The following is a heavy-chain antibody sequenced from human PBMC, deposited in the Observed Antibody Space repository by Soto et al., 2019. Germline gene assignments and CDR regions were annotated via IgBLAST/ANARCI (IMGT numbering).Heavy chain of an antibody. CDR3: TRKTGGSYFFEY. V-gene: IGHV4-28*01. J-gene: IGHJ4*02. CDR2: ISSGGAN. D-gene: IGHD2-8*02. CDR1: GTSISGDYW. Sequence: QVQLQESGPGLVKPSDTLSLTCAVSGTSISGDYWWGWIRQTPGKGLEWIGYISSGGANHYNPSLGSGLNMSVDTSRSQVSLKLSSVTSVDAALYYGTRKTGGSYFFEYWGRGTLVTVSS.